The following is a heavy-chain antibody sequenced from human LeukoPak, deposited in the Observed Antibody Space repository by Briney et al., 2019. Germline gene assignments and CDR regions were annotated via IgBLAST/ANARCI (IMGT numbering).Heavy chain of an antibody. CDR1: GYSISSGYY. CDR2: ICHSGST. J-gene: IGHJ5*02. V-gene: IGHV4-38-2*01. D-gene: IGHD3-10*01. Sequence: PSETLSLTCAVSGYSISSGYYWGWIRQPPGKGLEWIGSICHSGSTYYNPSLKSRVTISVDTSKNQFSLKVSSVTAADTAVYYCARAVGSSESNWFDPWGQGTLATVSS. CDR3: ARAVGSSESNWFDP.